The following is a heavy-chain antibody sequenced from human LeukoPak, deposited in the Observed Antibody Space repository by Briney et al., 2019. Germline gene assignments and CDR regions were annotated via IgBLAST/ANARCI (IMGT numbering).Heavy chain of an antibody. D-gene: IGHD2-15*01. CDR2: ISYDGSNK. Sequence: PGGSLRLSCTTSGFSFNTYAMHWVRQAPGKGLEWVAVISYDGSNKYYADSVKGRFTISRDNSKNTLYLQMNSLRAEDTAVYYCARVVAATPDADYWGQGTLVTVSS. J-gene: IGHJ4*02. CDR3: ARVVAATPDADY. CDR1: GFSFNTYA. V-gene: IGHV3-30*19.